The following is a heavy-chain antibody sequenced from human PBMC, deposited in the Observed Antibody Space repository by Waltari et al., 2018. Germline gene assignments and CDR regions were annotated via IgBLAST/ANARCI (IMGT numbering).Heavy chain of an antibody. CDR2: INVGNGNT. CDR3: ARVRMVRGAIDY. D-gene: IGHD3-10*01. Sequence: QVQLVQSGAEVKKPGASVKVSCKASGYTFTSYAMHWVRQAPGQRLEWMGWINVGNGNTKYSQKFQGRVTITRDTSASTAYMELSSLRSEDTAVYYCARVRMVRGAIDYWGQGTLVTVSS. J-gene: IGHJ4*02. V-gene: IGHV1-3*01. CDR1: GYTFTSYA.